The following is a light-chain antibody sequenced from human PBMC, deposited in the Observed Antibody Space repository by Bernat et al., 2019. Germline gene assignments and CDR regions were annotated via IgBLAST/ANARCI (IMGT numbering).Light chain of an antibody. V-gene: IGKV2-28*01. CDR3: MQALQTPLT. CDR1: QSLLHTNGRNF. Sequence: EIVLTQSPLSLPVTPGEPASISCRSSQSLLHTNGRNFLDWYLQRPGQSPQLLIYLGSHRASGVPDRFSGSGSGTDFSLKISRVEAEDVGFYYCMQALQTPLTFGGGTKV. J-gene: IGKJ4*01. CDR2: LGS.